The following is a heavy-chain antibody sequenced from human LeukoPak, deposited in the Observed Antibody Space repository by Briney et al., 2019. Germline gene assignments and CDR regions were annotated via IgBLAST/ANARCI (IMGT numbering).Heavy chain of an antibody. J-gene: IGHJ5*02. CDR1: GASISSTTYY. D-gene: IGHD6-19*01. V-gene: IGHV4-39*07. CDR2: IYYSGST. CDR3: ARRGSGWFRNWFDP. Sequence: SETLSLTCTVSGASISSTTYYWGWIRQPPRKGLEWIASIYYSGSTYYNPSLKSRVTISVDTSKNQFSLKLSSVTAADTAVYYCARRGSGWFRNWFDPWGQGTLVTVSS.